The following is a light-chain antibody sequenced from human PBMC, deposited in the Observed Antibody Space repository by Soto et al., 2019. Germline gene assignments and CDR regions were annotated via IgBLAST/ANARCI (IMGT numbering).Light chain of an antibody. CDR1: SSDVGGYNF. CDR3: SSYAGGNEVI. CDR2: EVT. V-gene: IGLV2-8*01. J-gene: IGLJ2*01. Sequence: QSVLTQPPSASGSPGQSVTISCTGTSSDVGGYNFVSWYQQHPGKAPKLMIYEVTKRPSGVPDRFSGSKSGNTASLTVSGLQAKDEADYYCSSYAGGNEVIFGGGTKLTVL.